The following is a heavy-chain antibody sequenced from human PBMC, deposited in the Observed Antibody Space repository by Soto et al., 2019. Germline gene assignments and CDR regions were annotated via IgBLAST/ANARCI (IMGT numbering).Heavy chain of an antibody. Sequence: GGSLRLSCAASGFTFSSYAMRWVRQAPGKGLEWVSAVSGSGGSTHYADSVKGRFTISRDNSKDTLYLQMNSLRAEDTAVYYCARDHFSGYHGAFDFWGQGTLVTVSS. D-gene: IGHD5-12*01. CDR3: ARDHFSGYHGAFDF. V-gene: IGHV3-23*01. J-gene: IGHJ4*02. CDR1: GFTFSSYA. CDR2: VSGSGGST.